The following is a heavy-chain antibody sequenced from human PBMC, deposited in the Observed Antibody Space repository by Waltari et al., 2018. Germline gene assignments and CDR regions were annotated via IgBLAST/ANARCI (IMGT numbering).Heavy chain of an antibody. CDR3: AREGSGYCSSTSCNDAFDI. J-gene: IGHJ3*02. D-gene: IGHD2-2*01. CDR2: IYYSGST. V-gene: IGHV4-39*02. CDR1: GGSISSSSYY. Sequence: QLQLQESGPGLVKPSETLSLTCTVSGGSISSSSYYWGWIRQPPGKGLEWIGSIYYSGSTYDNPSLKSRVTISIDTSKNQFSLKLSSVTAADTAVYYCAREGSGYCSSTSCNDAFDIWGQGTMVTVSS.